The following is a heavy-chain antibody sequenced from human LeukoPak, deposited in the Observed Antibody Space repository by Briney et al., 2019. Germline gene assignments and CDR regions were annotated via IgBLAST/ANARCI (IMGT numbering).Heavy chain of an antibody. CDR2: TRNRARSYST. Sequence: PGESLRLSCAASGFTFSDHYMDWVRQAPGKGLEWVGRTRNRARSYSTEYAASVRGRFTISRDDSKNSLYLQMNSLKTEDTALYYCAKSGSYHAFDIWGQGTMVTVSS. D-gene: IGHD1-26*01. V-gene: IGHV3-72*01. CDR1: GFTFSDHY. CDR3: AKSGSYHAFDI. J-gene: IGHJ3*02.